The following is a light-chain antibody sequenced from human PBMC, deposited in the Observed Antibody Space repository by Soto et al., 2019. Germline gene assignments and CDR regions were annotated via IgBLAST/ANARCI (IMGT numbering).Light chain of an antibody. CDR3: QQYNNWPIT. CDR2: GAS. Sequence: ELVMTQSPATLSVSPGERATLSCRASQSVSSNLAWYQHKPGQAPRLLISGASTRATGIPARFSGSGSGTEFTLTISSLQSEDFAVYYCQQYNNWPITFGQGTRLEI. V-gene: IGKV3-15*01. J-gene: IGKJ5*01. CDR1: QSVSSN.